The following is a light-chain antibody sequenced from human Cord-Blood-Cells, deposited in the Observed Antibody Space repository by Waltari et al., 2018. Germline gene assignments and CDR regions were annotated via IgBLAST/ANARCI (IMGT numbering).Light chain of an antibody. CDR3: QQYGSSLYT. J-gene: IGKJ2*01. Sequence: EIVLTQSPGTLSLSPGERATLSCRARQSVSSSYLACDQQTPGLAPRLLIYGASSRATGLPDRFSGSGSGPDFTLTISRREPEDFAVYYCQQYGSSLYTFGQGTKLEIK. CDR2: GAS. CDR1: QSVSSSY. V-gene: IGKV3-20*01.